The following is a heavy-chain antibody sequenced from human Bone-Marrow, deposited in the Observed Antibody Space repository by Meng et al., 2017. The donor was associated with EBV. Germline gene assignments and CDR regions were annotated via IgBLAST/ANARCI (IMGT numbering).Heavy chain of an antibody. CDR3: ARRAASWFDP. V-gene: IGHV4-39*01. Sequence: LHFQRADPGWLNPQRTLSLTCLCSGASITTYTSYWGWIRQPPGKGLDWIGTIYHSGTTYYNPSLQSRVTISVDTSKNQFSLKMNSVTAADTAVYYCARRAASWFDPWGQGALVTVSS. J-gene: IGHJ5*02. CDR1: GASITTYTSY. D-gene: IGHD5-18*01. CDR2: IYHSGTT.